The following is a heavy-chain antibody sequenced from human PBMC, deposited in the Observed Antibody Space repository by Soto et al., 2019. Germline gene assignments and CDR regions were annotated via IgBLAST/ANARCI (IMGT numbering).Heavy chain of an antibody. V-gene: IGHV4-59*08. J-gene: IGHJ4*02. CDR1: GASTGGYY. CDR2: GFSSGGT. D-gene: IGHD6-19*01. CDR3: ARHWWSSGSYLVFDS. Sequence: QVQLQESGPGLLKPSETLSLTCTISGASTGGYYWSWIRQSPGKGLEWIGYGFSSGGTNYNPSRQSRVAISIDTSRRQFSLKLASVTAADSAVYYYARHWWSSGSYLVFDSWGQGTLVTVSS.